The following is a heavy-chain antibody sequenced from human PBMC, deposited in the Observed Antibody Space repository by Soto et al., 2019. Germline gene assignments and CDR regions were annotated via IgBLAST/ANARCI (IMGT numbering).Heavy chain of an antibody. J-gene: IGHJ6*02. V-gene: IGHV4-31*03. D-gene: IGHD6-19*01. CDR1: GGSISSGCYY. Sequence: TLALTYTVSGGSISSGCYYGSGIRQHPGKGLEWIGYIYYSGSTYYNPSLKSRVTISVDTSKNQLSLKLSSVTAADTAVYYCARGSPMVAVDGEKNYYYYGMDVWGQGTTVTVSS. CDR3: ARGSPMVAVDGEKNYYYYGMDV. CDR2: IYYSGST.